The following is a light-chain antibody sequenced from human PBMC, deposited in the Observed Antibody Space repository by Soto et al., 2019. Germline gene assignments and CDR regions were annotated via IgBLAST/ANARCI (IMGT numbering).Light chain of an antibody. CDR2: ENN. CDR1: SSNIGAGYE. J-gene: IGLJ1*01. Sequence: QSVLTQPPSVSAAPGQRVTISCTGSSSNIGAGYEAHWYQQVPGTAPKLLIYENNNRPSGVPDRFSGSKSGTSASLAITGLQAEDEAEYYCHSYDSSLSGDVFGTGTKVTVL. CDR3: HSYDSSLSGDV. V-gene: IGLV1-40*01.